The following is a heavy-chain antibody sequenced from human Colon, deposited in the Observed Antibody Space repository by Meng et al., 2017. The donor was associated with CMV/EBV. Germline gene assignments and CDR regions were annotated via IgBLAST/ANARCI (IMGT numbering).Heavy chain of an antibody. Sequence: GGSLRLSCAASGFTLRNSAMAWVRQAPGKGLEWVSSISGSATTTYYADSVKGRFSISRDNSKSTLSLQMNSLRAEDTAVYDCAKGLFAAGSLVYFDFWGQGTLVTVSS. CDR1: GFTLRNSA. V-gene: IGHV3-23*01. CDR3: AKGLFAAGSLVYFDF. D-gene: IGHD6-19*01. CDR2: ISGSATTT. J-gene: IGHJ4*02.